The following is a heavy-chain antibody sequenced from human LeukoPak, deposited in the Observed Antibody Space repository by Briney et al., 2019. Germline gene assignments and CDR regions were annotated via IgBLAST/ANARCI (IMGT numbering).Heavy chain of an antibody. D-gene: IGHD3-22*01. V-gene: IGHV3-30*04. CDR2: TSYDGSNK. J-gene: IGHJ5*02. CDR1: GFTFSSYA. Sequence: GGSLRLSCAASGFTFSSYAMHWVRQAPGKGLELVADTSYDGSNKYYADSVKGRFTISRDNYKNTLYLQMNSLRAEDTAVYYCARPCYDSRGYYGCLYNWFDPWGQGTLV. CDR3: ARPCYDSRGYYGCLYNWFDP.